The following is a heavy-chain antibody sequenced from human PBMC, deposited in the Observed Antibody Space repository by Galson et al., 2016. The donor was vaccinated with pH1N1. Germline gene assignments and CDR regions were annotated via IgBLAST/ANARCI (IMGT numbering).Heavy chain of an antibody. CDR1: GFAFSSYA. CDR3: AKGYYYGDYLDYYYFYNMDV. V-gene: IGHV3-23*01. CDR2: LSGRGVTT. J-gene: IGHJ6*02. D-gene: IGHD4-17*01. Sequence: SLRPPCAASGFAFSSYAMSWARQAPGKGLEGVSTLSGRGVTTCYADSVKGPFTLSRDNSKNTLYLQMNSLRAEDTAVYYCAKGYYYGDYLDYYYFYNMDVWGQGTTVTVSS.